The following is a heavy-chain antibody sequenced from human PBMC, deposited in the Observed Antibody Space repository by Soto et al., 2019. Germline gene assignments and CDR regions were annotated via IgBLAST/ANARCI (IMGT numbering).Heavy chain of an antibody. CDR1: GGTFSSYT. V-gene: IGHV1-69*02. CDR3: ARGAPTVVTPRQPSPQRGGIDF. J-gene: IGHJ6*02. CDR2: IIPILGIA. Sequence: QVQLVQSGAEVKKPGSSVKVSCKASGGTFSSYTISWVRQAPGQGLEWMGRIIPILGIANYAQKFQGRVTIPADKSTSTSYMELISLRSEDTAMYYFARGAPTVVTPRQPSPQRGGIDFWGQGTTVTVSS. D-gene: IGHD4-17*01.